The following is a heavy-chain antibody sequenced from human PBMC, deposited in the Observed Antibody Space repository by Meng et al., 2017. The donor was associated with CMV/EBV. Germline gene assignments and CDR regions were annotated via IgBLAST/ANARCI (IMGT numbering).Heavy chain of an antibody. D-gene: IGHD3-3*01. CDR1: GGSISSSSYY. J-gene: IGHJ6*02. CDR3: ARGDLGYDFWSGSRPGILGYYYYGMDV. Sequence: SETLSLTCTVSGGSISSSSYYWGWIRQPPGKGLEWIGSIYYSGSTNYNPSLKSRVTISVDTSKNQFSLKLSSVTAADTAVYYCARGDLGYDFWSGSRPGILGYYYYGMDVWGQGTTVTVSS. V-gene: IGHV4-39*07. CDR2: IYYSGST.